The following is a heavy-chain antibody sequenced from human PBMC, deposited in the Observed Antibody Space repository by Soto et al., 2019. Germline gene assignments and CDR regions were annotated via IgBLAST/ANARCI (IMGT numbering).Heavy chain of an antibody. J-gene: IGHJ4*02. CDR2: IYYSGST. V-gene: IGHV4-39*01. CDR3: ARNTVGTPRFAY. CDR1: GGSISSSNYY. Sequence: QLQLQESGPGLVKPSETLSLTCTVSGGSISSSNYYWGWIRQPPGKGLEWIGSIYYSGSTYYNPSLKSRFPLSVDTSKNQSSLQLISVTAADAAMFYCARNTVGTPRFAYWGQGTLVTVSS. D-gene: IGHD4-17*01.